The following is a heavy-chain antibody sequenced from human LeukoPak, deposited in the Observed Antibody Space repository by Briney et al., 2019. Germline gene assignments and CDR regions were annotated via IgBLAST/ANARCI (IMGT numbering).Heavy chain of an antibody. J-gene: IGHJ4*02. CDR2: INPNSGGT. V-gene: IGHV1-2*02. D-gene: IGHD1-26*01. CDR1: GYTFTGYY. Sequence: GASVKVSCKASGYTFTGYYMHWVRQAPGQGLEWMGWINPNSGGTNYAQKFQGRVTMTRDTSISTAYMELSRLRSDDTAVYYCARDDGWELPSYALDYWGQGTLVTVSS. CDR3: ARDDGWELPSYALDY.